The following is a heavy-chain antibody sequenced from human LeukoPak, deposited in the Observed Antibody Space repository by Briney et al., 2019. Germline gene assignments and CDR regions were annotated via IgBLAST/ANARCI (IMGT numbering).Heavy chain of an antibody. CDR1: GYTFTDYY. Sequence: ASVKVSCKASGYTFTDYYMHWVRQAPGQGLEWMGRINPNSGGTNYAQKFQARVTMTRDTSISTAYMELSSLRSEDTAVYYCARSYCSGGSCYFDYWGQGTLVTVSS. CDR2: INPNSGGT. D-gene: IGHD2-15*01. V-gene: IGHV1-2*06. J-gene: IGHJ4*02. CDR3: ARSYCSGGSCYFDY.